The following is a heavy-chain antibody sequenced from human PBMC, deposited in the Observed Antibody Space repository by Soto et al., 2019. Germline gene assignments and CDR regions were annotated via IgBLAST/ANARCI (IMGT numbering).Heavy chain of an antibody. CDR2: IYYSGST. V-gene: IGHV4-39*01. Sequence: PSETLSLTCTVSGGSISSSSYYWGWIRQPPGKGLEWIGSIYYSGSTYYNPSLKSRVTISVDTSKNQFSLKLSSVTAADTAVYYCARHRPFGSGYYRNYGMDFCGQGPTITVSS. D-gene: IGHD3-3*01. CDR3: ARHRPFGSGYYRNYGMDF. J-gene: IGHJ6*02. CDR1: GGSISSSSYY.